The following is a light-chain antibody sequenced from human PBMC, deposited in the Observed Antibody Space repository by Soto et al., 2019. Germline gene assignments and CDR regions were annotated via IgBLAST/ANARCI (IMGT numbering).Light chain of an antibody. Sequence: QSVLTQPLSASGTPGQRVTISCSGSIGSNYIYWYQQLPGTAPKLLIYKNNLRPSGVPDRFSGSRSGTSASLAISGLRSEDETDYYCATRDDGLSGDWVFGGGTKLTVL. V-gene: IGLV1-47*01. CDR1: IGSNY. CDR3: ATRDDGLSGDWV. CDR2: KNN. J-gene: IGLJ3*02.